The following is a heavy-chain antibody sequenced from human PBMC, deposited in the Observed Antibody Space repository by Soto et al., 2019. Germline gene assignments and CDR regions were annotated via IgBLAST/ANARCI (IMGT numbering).Heavy chain of an antibody. D-gene: IGHD3-10*01. J-gene: IGHJ6*03. CDR1: GGSISSYY. CDR3: ARVGGSGSYYSYYYYYYLAV. Sequence: PSETLSLTCTVSGGSISSYYWSWIRQPPGKGLEWIGYIYYSGSTNYNPSLKSRVTISVDTSKNQFSLKLSSVTAADTAVYYCARVGGSGSYYSYYYYYYLAVWGKGTTVTVSS. V-gene: IGHV4-59*01. CDR2: IYYSGST.